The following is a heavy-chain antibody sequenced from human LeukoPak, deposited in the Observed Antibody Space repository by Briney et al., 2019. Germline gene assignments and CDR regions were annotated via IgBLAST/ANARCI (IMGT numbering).Heavy chain of an antibody. V-gene: IGHV3-21*04. D-gene: IGHD2-21*02. Sequence: GSLRLSCAASGFTFSSYSMNWVRQAPGKGLEWVSSISSSSSYIYYADSVKGRFTISRDNAKNSLYLQMNSLGAEDMALYYCAKDAVGGDSPYYFDYWGQGTLVTVSS. CDR3: AKDAVGGDSPYYFDY. CDR1: GFTFSSYS. J-gene: IGHJ4*02. CDR2: ISSSSSYI.